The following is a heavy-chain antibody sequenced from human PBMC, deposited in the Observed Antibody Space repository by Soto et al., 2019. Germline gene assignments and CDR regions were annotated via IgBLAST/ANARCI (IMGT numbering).Heavy chain of an antibody. J-gene: IGHJ4*02. CDR3: ARYRRTEAEGFTLDD. V-gene: IGHV4-59*01. CDR2: IYYTGIT. D-gene: IGHD2-15*01. CDR1: GDSINNYD. Sequence: SETLSLTGTVSGDSINNYDCSWIRQPPWKRLEWIGYIYYTGITTYNPSLESRVNMSVDTSKNQFSLKLSSVNAADTAVYYWARYRRTEAEGFTLDDCGRITLVAVYS.